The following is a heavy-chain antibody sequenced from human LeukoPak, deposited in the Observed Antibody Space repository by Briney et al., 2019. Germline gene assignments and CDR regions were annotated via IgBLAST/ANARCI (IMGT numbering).Heavy chain of an antibody. J-gene: IGHJ5*02. Sequence: PSETLSLTCTVSGGSISSYYWTWIRQPAGKGLEWIGRIYTSGSTNYNPSLKSRVTISVDTSKNQFSLKLSSVTAADTAVHYCARETRSGGSLLRGNWFDPWGQGTLVTVSS. V-gene: IGHV4-4*07. CDR2: IYTSGST. CDR3: ARETRSGGSLLRGNWFDP. D-gene: IGHD2-15*01. CDR1: GGSISSYY.